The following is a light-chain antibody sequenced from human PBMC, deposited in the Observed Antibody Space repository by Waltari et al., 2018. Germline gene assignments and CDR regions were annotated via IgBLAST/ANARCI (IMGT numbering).Light chain of an antibody. J-gene: IGKJ1*01. CDR3: QHYVRFPVT. Sequence: EIVLTQSPGTLSLSAGERATLSCRANHSIIGALAWYQQKPGQAPRLRIYGASNRGAGIPDRFRGSGCGAECSLAVSRLEPEDFAVYYWQHYVRFPVTFGQGTRVEI. CDR1: HSIIGA. CDR2: GAS. V-gene: IGKV3-20*01.